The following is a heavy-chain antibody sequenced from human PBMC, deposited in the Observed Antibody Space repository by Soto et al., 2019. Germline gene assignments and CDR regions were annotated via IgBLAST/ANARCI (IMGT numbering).Heavy chain of an antibody. CDR1: SGSISSSNW. J-gene: IGHJ4*02. CDR2: IYHSGST. V-gene: IGHV4-4*02. CDR3: ARGTVTHTFDY. D-gene: IGHD4-4*01. Sequence: QVQLQESGPGLVKPSGTLSLTCAVSSGSISSSNWWSWVRQPPGKGLEWIGEIYHSGSTDYNPSIKSRVTLSVDKSKSQSSLKLSSVTAADTAVYYCARGTVTHTFDYWGQGTLVTVSS.